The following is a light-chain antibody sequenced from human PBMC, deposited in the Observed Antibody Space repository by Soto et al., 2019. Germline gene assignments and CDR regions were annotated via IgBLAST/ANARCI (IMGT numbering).Light chain of an antibody. Sequence: EIVLTQSPGTLSLSPGERATVSCRASQSVSSNLAWYQQKPGQAPRLLIYGASTRATGIPARFSGSGSGTEFTLTISSLQSEDFAVYYCQQYNNWPRTFGQGTKVEIK. CDR3: QQYNNWPRT. CDR2: GAS. J-gene: IGKJ1*01. V-gene: IGKV3-15*01. CDR1: QSVSSN.